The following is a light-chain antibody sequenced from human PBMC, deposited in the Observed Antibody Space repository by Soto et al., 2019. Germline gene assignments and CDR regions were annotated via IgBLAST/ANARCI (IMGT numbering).Light chain of an antibody. J-gene: IGLJ1*01. CDR3: SSYTTSTTYV. CDR1: SSDVGGYNY. Sequence: QSVLTQPASVSGSPGQSITISCTGTSSDVGGYNYVSWYQHHPGKAPKLMIYEGSKRPSGVSYRFSGSKSGNTASLTISVLQAEDEADYYCSSYTTSTTYVFGTGTKLTVL. V-gene: IGLV2-14*01. CDR2: EGS.